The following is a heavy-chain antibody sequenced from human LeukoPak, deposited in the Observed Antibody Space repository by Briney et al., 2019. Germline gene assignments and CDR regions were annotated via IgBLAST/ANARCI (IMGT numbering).Heavy chain of an antibody. CDR1: GFTLADLS. CDR2: FDRKNGDT. J-gene: IGHJ6*03. V-gene: IGHV1-24*01. D-gene: IGHD2-21*01. CDR3: ATGVYCATTTCPGYQHYYYFMDV. Sequence: ASVKVSCKVSGFTLADLSMHWVRRAPGKGLEWVGGFDRKNGDTIYAQRFRGRVTLTEDTSTGTAYMELSSLSADDTAVYYCATGVYCATTTCPGYQHYYYFMDVWGKGTTVTVSS.